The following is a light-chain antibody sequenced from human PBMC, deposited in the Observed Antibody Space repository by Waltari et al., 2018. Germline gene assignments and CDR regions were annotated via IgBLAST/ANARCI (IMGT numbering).Light chain of an antibody. CDR3: AAWDDSLNGVV. CDR1: SSNIGNNA. V-gene: IGLV1-36*01. Sequence: QSVLTKPPSVSEAPRQRVTISCSGSSSNIGNNAVNWYQQLPGEAPKLLIYYDDLLPSGVSDRFSGSKSGTSTSLAISGLQSEDESHYYCAAWDDSLNGVVFGGGTKLTVL. CDR2: YDD. J-gene: IGLJ2*01.